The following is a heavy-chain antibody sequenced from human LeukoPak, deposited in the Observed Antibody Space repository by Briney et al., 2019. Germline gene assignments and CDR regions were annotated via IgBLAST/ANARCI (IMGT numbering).Heavy chain of an antibody. D-gene: IGHD3-22*01. CDR2: ISSSGSTI. CDR3: ARDSPDTYYYDSSGTTFDY. CDR1: GFTFSDYY. V-gene: IGHV3-11*01. J-gene: IGHJ4*02. Sequence: GGSLRLSCAASGFTFSDYYMSWLRQAPGKGLEWVSYISSSGSTIYYADSVKGRFTISRDNAKNSLYLQMNSLRAEDTAVYYCARDSPDTYYYDSSGTTFDYWGQGTLVTVSS.